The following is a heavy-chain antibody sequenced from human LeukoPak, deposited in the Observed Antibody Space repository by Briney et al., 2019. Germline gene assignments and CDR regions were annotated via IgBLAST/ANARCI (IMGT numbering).Heavy chain of an antibody. CDR2: IITIFGTA. D-gene: IGHD3-9*01. V-gene: IGHV1-69*13. CDR3: ARSHYDILTGYARESYYYHYYMDV. Sequence: VASVKVSCKAYGGTFSSYASSWVRQAPGQGLEWMGGIITIFGTANYAQKFQGRVTITADESTSTAYMELSSLRSEDTAVYYCARSHYDILTGYARESYYYHYYMDVWGKGTTVTISS. CDR1: GGTFSSYA. J-gene: IGHJ6*03.